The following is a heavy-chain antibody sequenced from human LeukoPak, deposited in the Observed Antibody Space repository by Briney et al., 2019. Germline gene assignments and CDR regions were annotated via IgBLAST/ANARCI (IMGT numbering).Heavy chain of an antibody. Sequence: ASVKVSCKASGYTFTSYDINWVRQATGQGLEWMGWMNPNSGNTGYAQKFQGRVTMTRDTSTSTVYMELSSLRSEDTAVYYCARLADYSGNHDSWGQGTLVTVSS. D-gene: IGHD4-23*01. CDR3: ARLADYSGNHDS. CDR2: MNPNSGNT. CDR1: GYTFTSYD. J-gene: IGHJ4*02. V-gene: IGHV1-8*01.